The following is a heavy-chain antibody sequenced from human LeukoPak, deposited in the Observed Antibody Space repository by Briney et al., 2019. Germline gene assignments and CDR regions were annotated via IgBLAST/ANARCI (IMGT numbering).Heavy chain of an antibody. Sequence: GESLKISCKGSGYSFTSYWIGWVRQMPGKGLEWMGIIYPGDSDTRYSPSFQGQVTISADKSISTAYLQWSSLKASDTAMYYCARHSFYSGYDSYYYYYGVDVWGQGTTVTVSS. CDR2: IYPGDSDT. CDR3: ARHSFYSGYDSYYYYYGVDV. CDR1: GYSFTSYW. J-gene: IGHJ6*02. V-gene: IGHV5-51*01. D-gene: IGHD5-12*01.